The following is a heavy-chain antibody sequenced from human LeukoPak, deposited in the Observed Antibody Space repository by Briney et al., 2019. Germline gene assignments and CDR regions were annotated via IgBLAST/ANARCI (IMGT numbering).Heavy chain of an antibody. J-gene: IGHJ6*03. CDR2: ISYIGST. Sequence: PSETLSLTCAVSDDSFSSHYWTWIRQPPGKGLEWIGYISYIGSTNYNPSLKSRVTVSIDTSKNQFSLKLSSVTAADTAVYYCANGKGQLVRGYYYCYMDVWGKGTTVTVSS. CDR1: DDSFSSHY. D-gene: IGHD6-6*01. V-gene: IGHV4-59*11. CDR3: ANGKGQLVRGYYYCYMDV.